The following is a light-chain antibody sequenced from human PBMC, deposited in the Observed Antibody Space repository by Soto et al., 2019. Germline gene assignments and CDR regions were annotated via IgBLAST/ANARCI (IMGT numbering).Light chain of an antibody. Sequence: EIVMTQSPATLSVSPGERVALCCRSSQSVSSNLAWYQQKPGQAPRLLIFGASTRATGIPARFSGSGSGTEFTLTISSLQSEDFAVYYCQQYNKWPPITFGQGTRLEIK. CDR1: QSVSSN. CDR2: GAS. CDR3: QQYNKWPPIT. J-gene: IGKJ5*01. V-gene: IGKV3-15*01.